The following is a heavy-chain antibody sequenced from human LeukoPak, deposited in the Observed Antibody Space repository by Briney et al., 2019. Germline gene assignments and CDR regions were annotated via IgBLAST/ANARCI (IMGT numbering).Heavy chain of an antibody. V-gene: IGHV4-30-2*01. CDR3: ARSPYGGNPFFDY. CDR2: IYHSGST. D-gene: IGHD4-23*01. CDR1: GGSISSGSYS. J-gene: IGHJ4*02. Sequence: SQTLSLTCAVSGGSISSGSYSWNWIRQPPGKDLEWTGYIYHSGSTYYNPSLKSRVTISVDRSKNQFSLKLSSVTAADTAVYYCARSPYGGNPFFDYWGQGTLVTVSS.